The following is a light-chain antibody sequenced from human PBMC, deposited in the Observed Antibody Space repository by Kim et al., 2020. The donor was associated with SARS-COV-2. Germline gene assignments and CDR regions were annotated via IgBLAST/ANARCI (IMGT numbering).Light chain of an antibody. V-gene: IGKV1-NL1*01. J-gene: IGKJ1*01. CDR2: AAS. Sequence: DIQMTQSPSSLSAFVGDRVTITCRASQGISDSIAWYQQKPGKVPRLLLYAASRLKNEVPARFSGRGSGTDYTLTVSGLQPEDFATYYCQQYYTTPLTFGQGTKVDIK. CDR3: QQYYTTPLT. CDR1: QGISDS.